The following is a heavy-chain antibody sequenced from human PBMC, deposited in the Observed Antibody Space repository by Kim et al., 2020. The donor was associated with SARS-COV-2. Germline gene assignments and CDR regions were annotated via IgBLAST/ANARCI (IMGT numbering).Heavy chain of an antibody. CDR3: ARGGSGSYFRGFDY. J-gene: IGHJ4*02. V-gene: IGHV3-74*01. Sequence: ADSEKGRFTISRDNSKNTLYLQMNSLRAEDTAVYYCARGGSGSYFRGFDYWGQGTLVTVSS. D-gene: IGHD1-26*01.